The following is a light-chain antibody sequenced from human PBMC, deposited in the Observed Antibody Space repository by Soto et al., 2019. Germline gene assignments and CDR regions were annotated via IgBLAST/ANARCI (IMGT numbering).Light chain of an antibody. V-gene: IGKV1-5*03. CDR1: QSISSW. CDR2: KES. Sequence: DIQMTQSPSTLSASLGDSVTITCRASQSISSWLAWYQQKTGKAPKLLIYKESTLKSGVPSRFSGSGSGTELNLTISRLQPDDFATYYCQNFNSYPWTFGQGTKVDIK. CDR3: QNFNSYPWT. J-gene: IGKJ1*01.